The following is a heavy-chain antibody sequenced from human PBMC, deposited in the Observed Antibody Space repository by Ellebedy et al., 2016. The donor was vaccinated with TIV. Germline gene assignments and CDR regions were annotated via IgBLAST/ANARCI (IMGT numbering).Heavy chain of an antibody. V-gene: IGHV4-34*01. CDR2: INHSGST. J-gene: IGHJ6*04. D-gene: IGHD5-18*01. CDR1: GGSFSGYY. CDR3: ARGGYSYGTPSV. Sequence: SETLSLXXAVYGGSFSGYYWTWIRQPPGKGLEWIGEINHSGSTNYNPSLKSRVTISVDTSKNQFSLKLSSVTAADTAVYYCARGGYSYGTPSVWGKGTSVVVSS.